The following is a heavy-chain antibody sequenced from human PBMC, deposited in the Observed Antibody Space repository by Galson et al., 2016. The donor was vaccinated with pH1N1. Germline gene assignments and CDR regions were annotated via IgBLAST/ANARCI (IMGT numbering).Heavy chain of an antibody. D-gene: IGHD5-12*01. V-gene: IGHV3-48*04. CDR2: ISRGSSSI. CDR3: ARDRGLANPDALDL. J-gene: IGHJ3*01. Sequence: SLRLSCAATGFSFSSYWMHWVRHVPGKGLEWVSYISRGSSSIFYADSVKGRFTISRDNAKNSLFLQMSSLRADDTAVYYCARDRGLANPDALDLWGQGTMVTVSS. CDR1: GFSFSSYW.